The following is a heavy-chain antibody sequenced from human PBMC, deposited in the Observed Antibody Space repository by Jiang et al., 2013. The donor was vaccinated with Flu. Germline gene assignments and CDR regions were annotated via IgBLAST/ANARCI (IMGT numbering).Heavy chain of an antibody. CDR2: INHSGST. CDR3: ASPTEYYDSSGGSSGY. Sequence: SLTCAVYGGSFSGYYWSWIRQPPGKGLEWIGEINHSGSTNYNPSLKSRVTISVDTSKNQFPLKLSSVTAADTAVYYCASPTEYYDSSGGSSGYWGQGTLVTVSS. J-gene: IGHJ4*02. CDR1: GGSFSGYY. D-gene: IGHD3-22*01. V-gene: IGHV4-34*01.